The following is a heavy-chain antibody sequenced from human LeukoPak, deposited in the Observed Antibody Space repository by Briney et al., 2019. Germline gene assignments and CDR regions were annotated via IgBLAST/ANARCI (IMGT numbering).Heavy chain of an antibody. Sequence: SETLSLTCTVSGGSVSSSLNYWGWIRQPPGKGLEWIGNTYYTESTYSNPTLKSRVTMSVDTSKNQFSLKLSPVTAADTAVYYCARLTKGRYFDYIFDYWGQGTLLTVSS. CDR2: TYYTEST. V-gene: IGHV4-39*01. J-gene: IGHJ4*02. CDR3: ARLTKGRYFDYIFDY. CDR1: GGSVSSSLNY. D-gene: IGHD3-9*01.